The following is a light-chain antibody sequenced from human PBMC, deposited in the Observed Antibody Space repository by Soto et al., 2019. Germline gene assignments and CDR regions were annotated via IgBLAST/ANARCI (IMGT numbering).Light chain of an antibody. J-gene: IGKJ1*01. Sequence: DIQLTHSPSTLSASVLDRVTMXFRASQSISSWLAWYQQKPGKAPKLLIYDASSLESGVPSRFSGSGSGTEFTLTISSLQPDDFATYYCQQYNSYGTFGQGTKVDIK. V-gene: IGKV1-5*01. CDR1: QSISSW. CDR3: QQYNSYGT. CDR2: DAS.